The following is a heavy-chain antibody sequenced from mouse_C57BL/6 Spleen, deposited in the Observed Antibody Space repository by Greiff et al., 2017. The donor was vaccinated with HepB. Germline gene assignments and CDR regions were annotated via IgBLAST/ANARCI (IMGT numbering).Heavy chain of an antibody. CDR1: GFTFTDYY. Sequence: DVKLVESGGGLVQPGGSLSLSCAASGFTFTDYYMSWVRQPPGKALEWLGFIRNKANGYTTEYSASVKGRFTISRDNSQSILYLQMNALRAEDSATYYCARGGRYYFDYWGQGTTLTVSS. CDR2: IRNKANGYTT. V-gene: IGHV7-3*01. J-gene: IGHJ2*01. CDR3: ARGGRYYFDY.